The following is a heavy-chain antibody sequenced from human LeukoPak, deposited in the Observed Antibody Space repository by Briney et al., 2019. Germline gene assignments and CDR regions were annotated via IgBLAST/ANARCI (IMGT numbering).Heavy chain of an antibody. Sequence: GGSLRLSCSASGFTFSSYAMHWVRQAPGKGLEYVSAISSNGGSTYYADSVKGRFTISRDNSKNTLYLQMSSLRAEDTAVYYCVKESIGCCSGGSCYWGQGTLVTVSS. CDR3: VKESIGCCSGGSCY. D-gene: IGHD2-15*01. CDR1: GFTFSSYA. J-gene: IGHJ4*02. V-gene: IGHV3-64D*06. CDR2: ISSNGGST.